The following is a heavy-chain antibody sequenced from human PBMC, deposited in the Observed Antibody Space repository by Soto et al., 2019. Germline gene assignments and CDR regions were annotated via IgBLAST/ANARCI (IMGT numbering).Heavy chain of an antibody. J-gene: IGHJ3*02. D-gene: IGHD6-19*01. CDR3: ARDPRSGWPGAGAFDI. CDR2: ISSSSSYT. CDR1: GFTFSDYY. V-gene: IGHV3-11*06. Sequence: GGSLRLSCAASGFTFSDYYMSWIRQAPGKGLEWVSYISSSSSYTNYADSVRDRFTISRDNAKNSLYLQMNSLRAEDTAVYYCARDPRSGWPGAGAFDIWGQGTMVTVSS.